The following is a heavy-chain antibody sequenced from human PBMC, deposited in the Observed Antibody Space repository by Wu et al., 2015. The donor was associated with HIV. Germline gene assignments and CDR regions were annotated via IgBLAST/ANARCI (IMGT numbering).Heavy chain of an antibody. CDR3: ARDKRGYDVLTGYYIYFDY. Sequence: QVQLVQSGAEVKKPGASMKVSCKTSGYTFNDYYIQWVRQAPGQGLEWMGWINPNSGGTNYAQNFEDRVTMTRDTSITTACMELRSLRSDDTAVYYCARDKRGYDVLTGYYIYFDYWGQGTLVTVSS. V-gene: IGHV1-2*02. D-gene: IGHD3-9*01. CDR2: INPNSGGT. J-gene: IGHJ4*02. CDR1: GYTFNDYY.